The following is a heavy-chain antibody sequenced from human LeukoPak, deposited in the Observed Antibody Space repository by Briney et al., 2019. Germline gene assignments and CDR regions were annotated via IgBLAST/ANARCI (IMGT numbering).Heavy chain of an antibody. Sequence: GESLKISCKGSGYSFTSYWIGWVRQMPGKGLEWMGIIYPGDSDTRYSPSFQGQVTISADKSISTAYLQWSSLKASDTAMYYCARHYRSPIQTTVACFDYWGQGTLVTVSS. CDR1: GYSFTSYW. CDR3: ARHYRSPIQTTVACFDY. D-gene: IGHD6-19*01. V-gene: IGHV5-51*01. CDR2: IYPGDSDT. J-gene: IGHJ4*02.